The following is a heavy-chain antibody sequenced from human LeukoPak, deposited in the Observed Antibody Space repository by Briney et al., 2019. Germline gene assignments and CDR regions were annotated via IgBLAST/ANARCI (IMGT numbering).Heavy chain of an antibody. CDR3: ARVPPNSGYADSASLLWKYYYYYMDV. D-gene: IGHD5-12*01. CDR1: GGTFSSYA. J-gene: IGHJ6*03. CDR2: IIPIFGTA. Sequence: GASVKVSCKASGGTFSSYAISWVRQAPGQGLEWMGGIIPIFGTANYAQKFQGRVTITTDESTSTAYMEPSSLRSEDTAVYYCARVPPNSGYADSASLLWKYYYYYMDVWGKGTTVTVSS. V-gene: IGHV1-69*05.